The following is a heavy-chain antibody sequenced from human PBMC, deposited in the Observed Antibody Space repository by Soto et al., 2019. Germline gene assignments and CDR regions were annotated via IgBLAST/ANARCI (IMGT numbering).Heavy chain of an antibody. J-gene: IGHJ4*02. Sequence: PSETLSLTCAVYGGSFSGYYWSWIRQPPGKGLEWIGEINHSGSTNYNPSLKSRVTISVDTSKNQFSLKLSSVTAADTAVYYCARGIQLWFGYYFDYWGQGTLVTVSS. CDR1: GGSFSGYY. D-gene: IGHD5-18*01. V-gene: IGHV4-34*01. CDR2: INHSGST. CDR3: ARGIQLWFGYYFDY.